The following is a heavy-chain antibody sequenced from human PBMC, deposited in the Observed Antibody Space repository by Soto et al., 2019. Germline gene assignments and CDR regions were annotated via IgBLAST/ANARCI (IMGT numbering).Heavy chain of an antibody. Sequence: QVQLVESGGGVVQPGRSLRLSCAASGFTFSSYGMHWVRQAPGKGLEWVAVIWYDGSNKYYADSVKGRFTISRDNSKNTLYLQMNSLRAEDTAVYYCARSLPLMITFGGVISWGQGTLVTVSS. CDR3: ARSLPLMITFGGVIS. CDR2: IWYDGSNK. V-gene: IGHV3-33*01. CDR1: GFTFSSYG. J-gene: IGHJ5*02. D-gene: IGHD3-16*01.